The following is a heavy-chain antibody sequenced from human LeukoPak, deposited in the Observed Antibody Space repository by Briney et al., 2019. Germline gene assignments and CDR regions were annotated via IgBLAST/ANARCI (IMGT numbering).Heavy chain of an antibody. D-gene: IGHD6-6*01. CDR3: ARGSWGEIAGRKSFEF. CDR1: EYTFTSYD. CDR2: MNPNSGNT. J-gene: IGHJ4*02. V-gene: IGHV1-8*01. Sequence: ASVKVSCKASEYTFTSYDINWVRPATGQGLEWMGWMNPNSGNTRYAQKLQGRVTMTRVTSISTAYMDLNNLTSEDTAVYYCARGSWGEIAGRKSFEFWGQGSLVTVSS.